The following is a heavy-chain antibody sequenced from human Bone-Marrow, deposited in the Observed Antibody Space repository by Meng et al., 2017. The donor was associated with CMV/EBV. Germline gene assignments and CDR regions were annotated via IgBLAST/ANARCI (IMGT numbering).Heavy chain of an antibody. V-gene: IGHV3-21*01. Sequence: GESLKISCAASGFTFSSYSMNWVRQAPGKGLEWVSSISSSSSYIYYADSVKGRFNISRDNAKNSLYLQMNSLRAEDTAVYYCARALRYRGYCSSTSCPNYYYYGMDVWGQGTTVTVSS. D-gene: IGHD2-2*01. CDR2: ISSSSSYI. CDR1: GFTFSSYS. J-gene: IGHJ6*02. CDR3: ARALRYRGYCSSTSCPNYYYYGMDV.